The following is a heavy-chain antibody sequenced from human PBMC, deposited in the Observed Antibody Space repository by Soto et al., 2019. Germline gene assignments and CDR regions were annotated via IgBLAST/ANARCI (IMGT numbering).Heavy chain of an antibody. J-gene: IGHJ4*02. D-gene: IGHD6-19*01. CDR1: GFTFSSYG. Sequence: GGSLRLSCAASGFTFSSYGMHWVRQAPGKGLEWVAVIWYDGSNKYYADSVKGRFTISRDNSKNTLYLQMNSLRAEDTAVYYCARVGYSSGWHLDYWGQGTLVTVSS. CDR2: IWYDGSNK. CDR3: ARVGYSSGWHLDY. V-gene: IGHV3-33*01.